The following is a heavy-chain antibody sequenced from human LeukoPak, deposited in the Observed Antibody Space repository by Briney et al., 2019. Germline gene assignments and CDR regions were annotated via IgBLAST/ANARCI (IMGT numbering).Heavy chain of an antibody. Sequence: GGSLRLSCAASRFTFSNYGVNWVRQAPGKGLEWVSYINSRSSTIYYADSVRGRFTISRDNAKNSLYLQMNSLKAEDTAIYYCAREVGTPQAFGIWGQGTMVTVSS. J-gene: IGHJ3*02. CDR1: RFTFSNYG. D-gene: IGHD1-26*01. CDR3: AREVGTPQAFGI. CDR2: INSRSSTI. V-gene: IGHV3-48*01.